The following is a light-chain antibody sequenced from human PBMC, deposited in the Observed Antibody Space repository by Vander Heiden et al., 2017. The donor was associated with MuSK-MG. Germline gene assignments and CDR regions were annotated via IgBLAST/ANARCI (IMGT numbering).Light chain of an antibody. J-gene: IGKJ2*01. Sequence: EIVLTQFPATLSVSPGERVTLSCRARQIISSDLAWYQQKPGQAPRLPISGASTRATGVPARFSGSGSGTYFTLTISSLQSEDFAVYYCQQYDTWPYTFGQGTKLEIK. CDR1: QIISSD. CDR2: GAS. V-gene: IGKV3D-15*01. CDR3: QQYDTWPYT.